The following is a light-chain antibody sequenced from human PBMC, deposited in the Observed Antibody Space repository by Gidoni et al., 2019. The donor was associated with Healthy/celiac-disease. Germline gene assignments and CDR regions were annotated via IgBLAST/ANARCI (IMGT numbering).Light chain of an antibody. CDR1: QSVSSSY. V-gene: IGKV3-20*01. CDR3: QQYGSSCS. J-gene: IGKJ2*04. CDR2: GAS. Sequence: IVLTQSPVTLSLSPGERATLSCRASQSVSSSYLAWYQQKPGQAPRLLIYGASSRATGIPDRFSGSGSGTDFTLTISRLEPEDFAVYYCQQYGSSCSFGQGTKLEIK.